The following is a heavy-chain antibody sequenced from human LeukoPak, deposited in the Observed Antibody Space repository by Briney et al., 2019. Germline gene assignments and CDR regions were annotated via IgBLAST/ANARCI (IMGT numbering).Heavy chain of an antibody. CDR1: GYTFTSYG. Sequence: GASVKVSCKASGYTFTSYGISWVRQAPGQGLEWMGWISAYNGNTNYAQKLQGRVTMTTDTSTSTAYMELRSLRSEDTAVYYCELFYDSSGSFDYWGQGTLVTVSS. CDR2: ISAYNGNT. J-gene: IGHJ4*02. V-gene: IGHV1-18*01. CDR3: ELFYDSSGSFDY. D-gene: IGHD3-22*01.